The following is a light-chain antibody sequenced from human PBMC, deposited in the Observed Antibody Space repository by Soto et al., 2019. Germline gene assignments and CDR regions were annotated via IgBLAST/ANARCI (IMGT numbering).Light chain of an antibody. V-gene: IGKV1-16*02. Sequence: DIQMSQSPSSLSASVGDRGTMTCRASQGFSNYLAWFQQKPGKAPMSLIYAASSLQSGVPSKFSGSGSGTDFTLTISSLQPEDFATYYCQQYNSYPFTFGPGTKVDIK. CDR1: QGFSNY. CDR2: AAS. CDR3: QQYNSYPFT. J-gene: IGKJ3*01.